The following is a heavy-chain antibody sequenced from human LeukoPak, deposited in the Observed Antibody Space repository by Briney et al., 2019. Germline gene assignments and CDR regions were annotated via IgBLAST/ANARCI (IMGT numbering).Heavy chain of an antibody. CDR3: ASFSIRTGAYYLDV. Sequence: PGGSLRLSCVASGVTFSTYNMNWVRQAPGKGLEWVSHISPRGTTRYYADSVKGRFTISRDNAKNSLYLKMSSLRVEDSAVYYCASFSIRTGAYYLDVWGKGTTVAVSS. CDR1: GVTFSTYN. V-gene: IGHV3-48*04. D-gene: IGHD2/OR15-2a*01. J-gene: IGHJ6*03. CDR2: ISPRGTTR.